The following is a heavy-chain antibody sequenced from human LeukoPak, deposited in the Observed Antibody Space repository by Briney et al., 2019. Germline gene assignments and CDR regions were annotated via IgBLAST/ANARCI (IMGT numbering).Heavy chain of an antibody. D-gene: IGHD6-25*01. CDR3: AKRSSVDYYFDY. J-gene: IGHJ4*02. CDR2: ISGSGGNT. V-gene: IGHV3-23*01. Sequence: GGSLRLSCVASGFTFSDYFMSWIRQAPGKGLEWVSAISGSGGNTYYGDSVKGRFTISRDNSRNTLYLQMNSLRAEDTAVYYCAKRSSVDYYFDYWGQGTLVTVSS. CDR1: GFTFSDYF.